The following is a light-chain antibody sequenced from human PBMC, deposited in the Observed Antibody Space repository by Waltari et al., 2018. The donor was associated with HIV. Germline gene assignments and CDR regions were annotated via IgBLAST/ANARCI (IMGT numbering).Light chain of an antibody. Sequence: QSVLTQAPSASGTPGQRVTISCSGSSSNIETNTVNWYQKIPGTAPKILSYSSNQRPAGFPALFAVYKSGTSASLAISGLQSEDEADDYCAAWDDSLNGPVFGVGTKLTVL. V-gene: IGLV1-44*01. CDR3: AAWDDSLNGPV. CDR1: SSNIETNT. CDR2: SSN. J-gene: IGLJ2*01.